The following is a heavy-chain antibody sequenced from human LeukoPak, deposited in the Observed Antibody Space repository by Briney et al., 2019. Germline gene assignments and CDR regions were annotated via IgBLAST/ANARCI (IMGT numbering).Heavy chain of an antibody. CDR2: FDPEDGET. V-gene: IGHV1-24*01. CDR1: GYTLTELS. D-gene: IGHD5-18*01. Sequence: GASVKVSCKVPGYTLTELSMHWVRQARGKGLEWMGGFDPEDGETIYAQKFQGRVTMTEDTSTDTAYMELRSLSSEDTAVYYCATSVRGYSYGPYYFDYWGQGTLVTVSS. CDR3: ATSVRGYSYGPYYFDY. J-gene: IGHJ4*02.